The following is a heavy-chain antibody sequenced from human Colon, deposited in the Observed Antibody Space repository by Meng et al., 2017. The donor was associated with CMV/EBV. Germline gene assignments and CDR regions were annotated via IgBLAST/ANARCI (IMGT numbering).Heavy chain of an antibody. CDR3: ARVPYHYDTENYYHYGLDV. V-gene: IGHV3-7*01. Sequence: ETLSLTCAASGFTLGSYWMSWVRQAPGKGLEWVANIWQDGSEKYYVDSVKGRFNISRDNAKNTVYLQMYSLRPEDTAVYYCARVPYHYDTENYYHYGLDVWGQGTTVTVSS. D-gene: IGHD3-16*01. CDR1: GFTLGSYW. J-gene: IGHJ6*02. CDR2: IWQDGSEK.